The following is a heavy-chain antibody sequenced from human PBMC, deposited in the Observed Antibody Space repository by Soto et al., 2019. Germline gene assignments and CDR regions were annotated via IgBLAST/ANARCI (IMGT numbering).Heavy chain of an antibody. CDR1: GYTFTGYY. CDR2: INPNSGGT. V-gene: IGHV1-2*02. Sequence: ASVKVSCKASGYTFTGYYMHWVRQAPGQGLEWMGWINPNSGGTNYAQKFQGRVTMTRDTSISTAYMELSRLRSDDTAVYYCARVREGATTPDFDYWGQGTLVTVSS. CDR3: ARVREGATTPDFDY. J-gene: IGHJ4*02. D-gene: IGHD1-26*01.